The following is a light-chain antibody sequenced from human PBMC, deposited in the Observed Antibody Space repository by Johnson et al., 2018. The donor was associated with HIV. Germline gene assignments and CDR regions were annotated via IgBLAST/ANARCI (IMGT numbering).Light chain of an antibody. J-gene: IGLJ1*01. V-gene: IGLV1-51*01. CDR2: DNN. CDR1: SSNIGNNY. CDR3: GAWDSTLSGGLYV. Sequence: QSVLTQPPSVSAAPGQKVTISCSGSSSNIGNNYVSWYQQFPGTAPKLLIYDNNKRPSGIPDRFSGSKSGTSATLGITGPQTGDEADYYCGAWDSTLSGGLYVFGTVTKVTVL.